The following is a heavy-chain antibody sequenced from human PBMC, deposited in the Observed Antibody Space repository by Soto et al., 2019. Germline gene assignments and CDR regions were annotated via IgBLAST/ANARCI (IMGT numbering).Heavy chain of an antibody. D-gene: IGHD3-16*02. V-gene: IGHV4-59*01. CDR2: MYYSGRT. J-gene: IGHJ4*02. Sequence: QVLLQESGPGLLKPSETLSLTCKISGDSITVSGASISSFYWSWIRQSPEKGLEWIGHMYYSGRTTYNPSLKSRVTIALDMSKNHLSLQVTSVTAADTAVYYCARDRGYLDYFCGTYRSRGYFENWGQGTLVTVSS. CDR3: ARDRGYLDYFCGTYRSRGYFEN. CDR1: GASISSFY.